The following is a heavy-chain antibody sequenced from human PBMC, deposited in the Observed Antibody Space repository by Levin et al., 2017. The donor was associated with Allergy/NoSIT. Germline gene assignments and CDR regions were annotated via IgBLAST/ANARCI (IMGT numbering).Heavy chain of an antibody. V-gene: IGHV1-18*01. J-gene: IGHJ4*02. D-gene: IGHD3-10*01. CDR3: ARDGITMVQGVITDFDY. CDR2: ISAYNGNT. Sequence: GESLKISCKASGYTFTSYGISWVRQAPGQGLEWMGWISAYNGNTNYAQKLQGRVTMTTDTSTSTAYMELRSLRSDDTAVYYCARDGITMVQGVITDFDYWGQGTLVTVSS. CDR1: GYTFTSYG.